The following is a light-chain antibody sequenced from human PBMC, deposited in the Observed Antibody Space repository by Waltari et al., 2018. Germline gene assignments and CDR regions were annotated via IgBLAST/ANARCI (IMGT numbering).Light chain of an antibody. CDR1: HSITSN. CDR2: GAS. CDR3: QQYNNWPLYT. V-gene: IGKV3-15*01. Sequence: EIVMTQSPATLSVSLGERATLSCRASHSITSNLAWYQQKPGQAPRLLVYGASTRATCIPARFSGSGSGTEFTLTISSLQSEDFAVYYCQQYNNWPLYTFGQGTKLEIK. J-gene: IGKJ2*01.